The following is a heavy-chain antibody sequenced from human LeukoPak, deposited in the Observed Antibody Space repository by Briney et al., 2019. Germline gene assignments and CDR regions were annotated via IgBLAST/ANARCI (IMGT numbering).Heavy chain of an antibody. D-gene: IGHD3-9*01. V-gene: IGHV1-18*01. Sequence: GASVKVSCKASGYTFTSYGISWVRQAPGQGLEWMGWISPYNGNTKYAQKLQGRVTMTTDTSTSTAYMELRSLRSDDTAVYYCARENILTGYNYCGQGTLVTVSS. J-gene: IGHJ4*02. CDR1: GYTFTSYG. CDR3: ARENILTGYNY. CDR2: ISPYNGNT.